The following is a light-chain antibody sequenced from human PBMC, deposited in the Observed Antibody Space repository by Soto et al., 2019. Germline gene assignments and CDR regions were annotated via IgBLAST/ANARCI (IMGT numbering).Light chain of an antibody. CDR3: QQYGSSRWT. J-gene: IGKJ1*01. Sequence: EMALTQSLATLCLSPGERATLSCLASQSVSSSYLAWYQQKPGQAPRLLIYGASTRATGIPDRISGSGSGTEFTLTITRLEPEDFAVYYCQQYGSSRWTFGQGTKVDI. V-gene: IGKV3-20*01. CDR2: GAS. CDR1: QSVSSSY.